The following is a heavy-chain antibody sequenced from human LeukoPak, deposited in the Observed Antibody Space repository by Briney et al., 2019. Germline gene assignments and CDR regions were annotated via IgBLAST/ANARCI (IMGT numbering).Heavy chain of an antibody. CDR3: AIMHGYYDGSGYWVQ. CDR2: ITPNADRT. J-gene: IGHJ1*01. CDR1: GFTFCSYG. V-gene: IGHV3-23*01. Sequence: GGSLRLSCAASGFTFCSYGMSWVRQAPGKGLEWVSFITPNADRTSYADSVEGRFTISRDNPRNTLYMQMNSLRDEDTALYYCAIMHGYYDGSGYWVQWGQGTLVTVSS. D-gene: IGHD3-22*01.